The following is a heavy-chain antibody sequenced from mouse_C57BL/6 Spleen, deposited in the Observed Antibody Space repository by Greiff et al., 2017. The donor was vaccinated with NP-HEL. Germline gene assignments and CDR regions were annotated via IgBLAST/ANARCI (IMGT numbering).Heavy chain of an antibody. CDR1: GYTFTSYW. J-gene: IGHJ4*01. CDR2: INPSSGYT. Sequence: QVHVKQSGAELAKPGASVKLSCKASGYTFTSYWMHWVKQRPGQGLEWIGYINPSSGYTKYNQKFKDKATLTADKSSSTAYLQLSSLTYEDSAVYYCATGVYYGNCEDAMDYWGQGTSVTVSS. CDR3: ATGVYYGNCEDAMDY. D-gene: IGHD2-1*01. V-gene: IGHV1-7*01.